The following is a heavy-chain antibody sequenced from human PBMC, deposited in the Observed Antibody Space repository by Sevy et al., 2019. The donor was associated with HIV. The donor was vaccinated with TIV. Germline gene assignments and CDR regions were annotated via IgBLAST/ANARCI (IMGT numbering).Heavy chain of an antibody. J-gene: IGHJ4*02. Sequence: GGSLRLSCAISGFTVNDKYIIWVRQAPGKGLEWVSVIFSSGSTYYADSAKGRFTISRDKSKNTVDLQSNSVRAEDTAVYYCVILFWADGSCWSYFDYWGQGTLVTVSS. CDR1: GFTVNDKY. CDR2: IFSSGST. CDR3: VILFWADGSCWSYFDY. V-gene: IGHV3-66*02. D-gene: IGHD6-19*01.